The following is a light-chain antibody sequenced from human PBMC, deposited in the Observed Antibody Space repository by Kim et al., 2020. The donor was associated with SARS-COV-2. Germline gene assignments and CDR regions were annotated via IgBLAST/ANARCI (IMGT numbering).Light chain of an antibody. V-gene: IGKV3-11*01. Sequence: DSVLTQSPATLSLSPGDRATISCRASQSIGNDLAWFQHKPGQAPRLLIYGTSNRATGIPARFSGSGSGSEFTLTISSLEPDDSAVYYCQQRNNWPLTFGGGTKVDIK. CDR2: GTS. J-gene: IGKJ4*01. CDR3: QQRNNWPLT. CDR1: QSIGND.